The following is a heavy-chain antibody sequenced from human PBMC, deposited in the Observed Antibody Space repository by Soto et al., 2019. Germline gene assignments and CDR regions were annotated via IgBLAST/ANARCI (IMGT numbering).Heavy chain of an antibody. CDR3: AKWGLALIYSSSSEIDY. Sequence: GGSLRLSCAASGFTFSNCGMHWVRQAPGKGLEWVAVISYDGSNKYYADSVKGRFTISRDNSKNTLYLPMNSLRVEDTAVYYCAKWGLALIYSSSSEIDYWGQGTLVTVSS. J-gene: IGHJ4*02. CDR1: GFTFSNCG. V-gene: IGHV3-30*18. CDR2: ISYDGSNK. D-gene: IGHD6-6*01.